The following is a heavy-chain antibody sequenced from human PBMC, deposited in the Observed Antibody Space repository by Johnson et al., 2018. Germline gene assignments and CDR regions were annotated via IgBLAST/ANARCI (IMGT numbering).Heavy chain of an antibody. Sequence: VQLVQSGGGLVRPGGSLRLSCAVSGLSFSHVWMNWVRQAPGKGLEGVGRIKTKSAGGTTDSAAPVKDRFTISRDDSESTVYLQMNSLKTEDTAVYYCTTVGIAAAGMGFQHWGQGTLVTASS. CDR3: TTVGIAAAGMGFQH. J-gene: IGHJ1*01. CDR1: GLSFSHVW. V-gene: IGHV3-15*07. D-gene: IGHD6-13*01. CDR2: IKTKSAGGTT.